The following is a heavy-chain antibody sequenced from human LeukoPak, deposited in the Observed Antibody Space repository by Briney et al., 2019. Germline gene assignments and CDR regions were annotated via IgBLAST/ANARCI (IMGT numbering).Heavy chain of an antibody. Sequence: GGSLRLSCAASGFTFSNYWMSWVRQAPGKGLEWVSSISSSSSYIYYADSVKGRFTISRDNAKNSLYLQMNSLRAEDTAVYYCASLWFGELSSDYWGQGTLVTVSS. D-gene: IGHD3-10*01. V-gene: IGHV3-21*01. CDR3: ASLWFGELSSDY. J-gene: IGHJ4*02. CDR2: ISSSSSYI. CDR1: GFTFSNYW.